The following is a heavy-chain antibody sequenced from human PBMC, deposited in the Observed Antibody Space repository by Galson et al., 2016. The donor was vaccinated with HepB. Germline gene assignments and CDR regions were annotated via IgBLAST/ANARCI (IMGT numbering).Heavy chain of an antibody. CDR3: ARRAATYDSSGYYYGADGDY. V-gene: IGHV4-39*01. Sequence: ETLSLTCTVSGGSISSSSYYWGGIRQPPGKGLEWIGSIYYSGSTYYNPSLKSRVTISVDTSKNQFSLKLSSVTAADTAVYYCARRAATYDSSGYYYGADGDYWGQGTLVTVSS. J-gene: IGHJ4*02. D-gene: IGHD3-22*01. CDR1: GGSISSSSYY. CDR2: IYYSGST.